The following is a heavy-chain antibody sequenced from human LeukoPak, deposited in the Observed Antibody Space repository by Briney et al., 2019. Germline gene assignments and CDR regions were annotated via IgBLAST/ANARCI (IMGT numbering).Heavy chain of an antibody. CDR2: IKQDGSEK. CDR3: ARIGYSSSSFDY. V-gene: IGHV3-7*01. D-gene: IGHD6-13*01. J-gene: IGHJ4*02. CDR1: GFTFTTYW. Sequence: GGSLRLSSAASGFTFTTYWMSWVRQAPGKGLEWVANIKQDGSEKDYVNSLKGRFTISRDNAKNSVFLQMNSLRVEDTAVYYCARIGYSSSSFDYWGQGTLVTVPS.